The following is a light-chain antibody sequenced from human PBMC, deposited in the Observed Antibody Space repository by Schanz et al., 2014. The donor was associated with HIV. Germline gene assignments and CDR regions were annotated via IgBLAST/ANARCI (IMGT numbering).Light chain of an antibody. CDR3: QQYGDSPPT. CDR2: GAS. CDR1: QSVSSY. V-gene: IGKV3-20*01. Sequence: EIVMTQSPVTLSVSPGERVTLSCRASQSVSSYLAWYQQKPGQAPRLLIYGASSRATDIPDRFSGSGSGTDFTLTISRLEPEDFAVYYCQQYGDSPPTFGPGTKVDIK. J-gene: IGKJ3*01.